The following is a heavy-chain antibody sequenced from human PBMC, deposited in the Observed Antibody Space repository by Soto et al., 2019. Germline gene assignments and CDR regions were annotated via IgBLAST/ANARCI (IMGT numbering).Heavy chain of an antibody. Sequence: EMQLVESGGGLVQPGGSVRLSCAASGFTFSTYSMNWVRQAPGKGLEWVSFISSSGGTIYYADSVKGRFTISRDNAKNSLYLQMNSLSDEDTAVYYCARLSVRYCSGGSCSQLDYWGQGTLVTVSS. CDR3: ARLSVRYCSGGSCSQLDY. J-gene: IGHJ4*02. V-gene: IGHV3-48*02. D-gene: IGHD2-15*01. CDR1: GFTFSTYS. CDR2: ISSSGGTI.